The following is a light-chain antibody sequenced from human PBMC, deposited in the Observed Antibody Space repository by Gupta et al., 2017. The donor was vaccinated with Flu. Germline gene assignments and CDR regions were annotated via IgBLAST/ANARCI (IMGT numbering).Light chain of an antibody. V-gene: IGLV1-51*02. J-gene: IGLJ2*01. CDR2: ENN. CDR3: GTCDSSLSAVV. Sequence: KVTISCSVSSSNIGNNYVSWYQQLPGTAPKLLIYENNKRPSGIPDRFSGSKSGTSATLGITGLQTGDEADYYCGTCDSSLSAVVFGGGTKLTVL. CDR1: SSNIGNNY.